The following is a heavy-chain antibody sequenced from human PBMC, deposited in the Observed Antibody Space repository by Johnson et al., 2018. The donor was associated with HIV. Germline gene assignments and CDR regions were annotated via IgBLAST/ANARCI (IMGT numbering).Heavy chain of an antibody. CDR3: AKDKGGSGWYLHAFDI. CDR1: GFTFDDHG. J-gene: IGHJ3*02. V-gene: IGHV3-9*01. CDR2: INWNSGSI. Sequence: VQLVESGGGLVQPGGSPRLSCAASGFTFDDHGMSWVRQAPGKGLEWVSGINWNSGSIGYADSVKGRFTISRDNAKNSLYLQMNSLRAEDTALYYCAKDKGGSGWYLHAFDIWGQGTMVTVSS. D-gene: IGHD6-19*01.